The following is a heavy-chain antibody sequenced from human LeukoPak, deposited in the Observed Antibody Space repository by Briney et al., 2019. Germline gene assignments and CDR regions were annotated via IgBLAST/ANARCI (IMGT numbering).Heavy chain of an antibody. D-gene: IGHD7-27*01. V-gene: IGHV3-23*01. CDR3: ARGIQDKLGSRSNAFDI. CDR2: ISGSGGST. Sequence: PGRSLRLSCAASGFTFDDYAMHWVRQAPGKGLEWVSAISGSGGSTYYADSVKGRFTISRDNSKNTLYLQMNSLRAEDTAVYYCARGIQDKLGSRSNAFDIWGQGTMVTVSS. CDR1: GFTFDDYA. J-gene: IGHJ3*02.